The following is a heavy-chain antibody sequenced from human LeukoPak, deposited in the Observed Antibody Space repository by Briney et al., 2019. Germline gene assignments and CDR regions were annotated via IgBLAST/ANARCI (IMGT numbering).Heavy chain of an antibody. J-gene: IGHJ4*02. V-gene: IGHV3-23*01. CDR1: GFIFSNYA. CDR2: ISGNGGST. Sequence: GGSLRLSCAGSGFIFSNYAMSWVRQAPGKGLEWVSAISGNGGSTYFADSVKGRFTISRDNSKNTLYLQMNSLRAEDTAVYYCAKKTGYYGSGSYYPMDYWGQGTLVTVSS. CDR3: AKKTGYYGSGSYYPMDY. D-gene: IGHD3-10*01.